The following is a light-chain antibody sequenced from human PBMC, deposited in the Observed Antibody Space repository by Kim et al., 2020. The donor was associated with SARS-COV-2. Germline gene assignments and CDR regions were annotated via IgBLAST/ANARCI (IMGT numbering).Light chain of an antibody. CDR1: SSNIGSNT. CDR2: SNN. J-gene: IGLJ2*01. V-gene: IGLV1-44*01. Sequence: ELTQPPSASGTPGQRVTISCSGSSSNIGSNTVNWYQQLPGTAPKLLIYSNNQRPSGVPDRFSGSKSGTSASLSISGLQSEDEADYYCAAWDESLNAVVFGGGTQLTVL. CDR3: AAWDESLNAVV.